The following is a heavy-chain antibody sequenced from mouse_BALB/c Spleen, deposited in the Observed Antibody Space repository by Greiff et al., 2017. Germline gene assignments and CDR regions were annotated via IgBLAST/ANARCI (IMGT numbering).Heavy chain of an antibody. CDR2: ISSGGGST. D-gene: IGHD1-1*01. CDR3: ARQLLRSSYAMDY. J-gene: IGHJ4*01. Sequence: EVKVVESGGGLVKPGGSLKLSCAASGFAFSSYDMSWVRQTPEKRLEWVAYISSGGGSTYYPDTVKGRFTISRDNAKNTLYLQMSSLKSEDTAMYYCARQLLRSSYAMDYWGQGTSVTVSS. CDR1: GFAFSSYD. V-gene: IGHV5-12-1*01.